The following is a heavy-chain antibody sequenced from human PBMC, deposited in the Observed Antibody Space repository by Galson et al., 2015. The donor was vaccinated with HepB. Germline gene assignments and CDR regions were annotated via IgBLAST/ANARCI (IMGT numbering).Heavy chain of an antibody. CDR1: GSTLNDLS. CDR3: VGSGYFHAFDL. J-gene: IGHJ3*01. CDR2: FDPEEGET. D-gene: IGHD6-13*01. Sequence: SVKVSCKVSGSTLNDLSIHWVRQAPGKGLEWVGGFDPEEGETIYAQKFQDTLTMTEDTSTNTVYMELTSLTSEDTAIYFCVGSGYFHAFDLWGQGTMVTVSS. V-gene: IGHV1-24*01.